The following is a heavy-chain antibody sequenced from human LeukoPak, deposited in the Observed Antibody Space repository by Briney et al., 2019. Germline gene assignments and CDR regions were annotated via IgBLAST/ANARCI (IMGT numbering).Heavy chain of an antibody. V-gene: IGHV3-23*01. Sequence: GGSLRLSCAASGFTFSSYPMSWVRQAPGKGLEWVSGISDSADRTYYADSVKGRFTISRDNSKNTLYLQMNSLGAEDTALYYCAKDLQNFGSGSSPFDHWGQGTLVTVSS. CDR1: GFTFSSYP. CDR3: AKDLQNFGSGSSPFDH. J-gene: IGHJ4*02. D-gene: IGHD3-10*01. CDR2: ISDSADRT.